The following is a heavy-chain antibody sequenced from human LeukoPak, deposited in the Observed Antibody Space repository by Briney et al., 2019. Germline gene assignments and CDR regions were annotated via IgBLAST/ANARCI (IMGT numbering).Heavy chain of an antibody. CDR1: GYTFTGCY. D-gene: IGHD3-10*01. CDR2: INPNSGGT. Sequence: ASVKVSCKASGYTFTGCYMHWVRQAPGQGLERMGRINPNSGGTNYAQKFQGRVTMTRDTSISTAYMELSRLRSDDTAVYYCARDLARGLSSSWGQGTMVTVSS. V-gene: IGHV1-2*06. J-gene: IGHJ3*01. CDR3: ARDLARGLSSS.